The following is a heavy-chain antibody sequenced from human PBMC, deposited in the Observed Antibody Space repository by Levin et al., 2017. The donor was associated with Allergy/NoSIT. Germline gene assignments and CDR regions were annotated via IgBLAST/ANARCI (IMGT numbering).Heavy chain of an antibody. J-gene: IGHJ4*02. D-gene: IGHD4-17*01. CDR2: ISSGSGTI. CDR1: GFSFSTYN. V-gene: IGHV3-48*01. Sequence: GGSLRLSCAASGFSFSTYNMNWVRQAPGKGLEWVSYISSGSGTIYYADSVKGRFTISRDNAKNSLSLQMNSLKAEDTAVYYCATADPYCTVTNLDYWGQGTLVTVSS. CDR3: ATADPYCTVTNLDY.